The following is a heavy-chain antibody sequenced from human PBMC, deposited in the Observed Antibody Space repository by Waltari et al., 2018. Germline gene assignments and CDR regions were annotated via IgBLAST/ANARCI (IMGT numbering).Heavy chain of an antibody. CDR2: ITSKSNTT. Sequence: VESGGALVQPGGSLSLSCAAPGFTFSDYSMNWVRQAPGKGLEWISYITSKSNTTYYSGSVRGRFSISRDNAGDSLYLEMNDLRPDDTATYYCARDAVMDVWGEGTTVVVSS. V-gene: IGHV3-48*04. J-gene: IGHJ6*03. CDR3: ARDAVMDV. CDR1: GFTFSDYS.